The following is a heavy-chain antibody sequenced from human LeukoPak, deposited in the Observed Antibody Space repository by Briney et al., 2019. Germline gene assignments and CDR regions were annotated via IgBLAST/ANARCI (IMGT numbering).Heavy chain of an antibody. D-gene: IGHD5-24*01. CDR1: GYSISSGYY. CDR3: LIQVGISGYNYHFDY. CDR2: IYHSGST. J-gene: IGHJ4*02. Sequence: PSETLSLTCTVSGYSISSGYYWGWIRQPPGKGLEWIGSIYHSGSTYYNPSLKSRVTISIDTSKNQFSLKLSSVTAADTAVYYCLIQVGISGYNYHFDYWGQGTLVTVSS. V-gene: IGHV4-38-2*02.